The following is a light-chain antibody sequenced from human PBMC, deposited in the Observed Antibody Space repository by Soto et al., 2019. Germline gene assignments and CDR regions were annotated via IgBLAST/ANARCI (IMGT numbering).Light chain of an antibody. CDR3: SSYSSITTYV. V-gene: IGLV2-14*03. CDR1: SSDIGAYNS. CDR2: DVS. J-gene: IGLJ1*01. Sequence: QSALTQPASVSGSPGQSITISCPGTSSDIGAYNSVSWYQLHPGKAPKLMIFDVSSRPSGVSNRFSGSKSGNTASLTISGLQAEDEADYFCSSYSSITTYVFGTGTKVTVL.